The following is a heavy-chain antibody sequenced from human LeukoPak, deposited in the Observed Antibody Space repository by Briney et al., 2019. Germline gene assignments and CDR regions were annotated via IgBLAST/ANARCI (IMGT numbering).Heavy chain of an antibody. CDR1: GFTFSSYE. D-gene: IGHD2-2*01. CDR2: ISSSGSTI. CDR3: ARVGLLGYCSSTSCYAFDI. Sequence: GGSLRLSCAASGFTFSSYEMNWVRQAPGKGLEWVSYISSSGSTIYYADSVKGRFTISRDNAKNSLYLQMNSLRAEDTAVHYCARVGLLGYCSSTSCYAFDIWGQGTMVTVSS. J-gene: IGHJ3*02. V-gene: IGHV3-48*03.